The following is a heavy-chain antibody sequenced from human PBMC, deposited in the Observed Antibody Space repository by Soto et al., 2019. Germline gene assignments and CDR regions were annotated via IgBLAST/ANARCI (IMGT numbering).Heavy chain of an antibody. Sequence: QVQLQQWGAGLLKPSETLSLTCAVYGGSFSNNYWTWFRQPPGKGLEWIGEISPSGTTKYIPSLKSRGTISVDTSGKQFFLKVTSVSAADTAVNYCATSLWFGTQPEIWGPGTLVTVSS. D-gene: IGHD3-10*01. CDR3: ATSLWFGTQPEI. CDR1: GGSFSNNY. V-gene: IGHV4-34*01. CDR2: ISPSGTT. J-gene: IGHJ4*02.